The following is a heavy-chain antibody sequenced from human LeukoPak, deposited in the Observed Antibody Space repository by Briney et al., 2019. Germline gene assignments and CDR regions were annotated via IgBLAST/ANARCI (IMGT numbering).Heavy chain of an antibody. CDR2: INPNSGGT. D-gene: IGHD6-13*01. V-gene: IGHV1-2*02. CDR3: ARGKAGYSSSWYMY. Sequence: ASVKVSCKASGYTFTGYYMHWVRQAPGQGLEWMGWINPNSGGTNYAQKFRGRVTMTRDTSISTAYMELSRLRSDDTAVYYCARGKAGYSSSWYMYWGQGTLVTVSS. J-gene: IGHJ4*02. CDR1: GYTFTGYY.